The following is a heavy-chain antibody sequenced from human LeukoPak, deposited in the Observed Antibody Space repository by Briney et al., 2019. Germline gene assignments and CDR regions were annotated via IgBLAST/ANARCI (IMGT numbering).Heavy chain of an antibody. J-gene: IGHJ4*02. CDR1: GYTFTGYY. V-gene: IGHV1-2*02. CDR3: ARGRMSGSSRFGY. Sequence: ASVKVSCKASGYTFTGYYMHWVRQAPGQGLEWMGWINPNSGGTNYAQKFQGRVTMTRDTSISTAYMELSRLRSDDTAVYYCARGRMSGSSRFGYWGQGTLVTVSS. D-gene: IGHD1-26*01. CDR2: INPNSGGT.